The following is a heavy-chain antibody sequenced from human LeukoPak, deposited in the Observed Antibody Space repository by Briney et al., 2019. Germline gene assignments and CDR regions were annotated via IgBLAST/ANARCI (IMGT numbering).Heavy chain of an antibody. CDR1: GFTFDDYA. J-gene: IGHJ4*02. V-gene: IGHV3-43*02. CDR3: AKDYYYDSSGWIDY. Sequence: GGSLRLSCAASGFTFDDYAMHWVRQAPGKGLEWVSLISGDGGSTYYADSVKGRFTISRDNSKNSLYLQMNSLRTEDTASYYCAKDYYYDSSGWIDYWGQGTLVTVSS. D-gene: IGHD3-22*01. CDR2: ISGDGGST.